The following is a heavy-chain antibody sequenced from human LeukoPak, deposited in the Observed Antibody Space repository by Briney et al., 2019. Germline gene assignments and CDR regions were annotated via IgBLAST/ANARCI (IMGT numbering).Heavy chain of an antibody. J-gene: IGHJ4*02. D-gene: IGHD3-22*01. V-gene: IGHV4-39*01. CDR3: ARHYYDSSGYRRDYYFDY. Sequence: ASETLSLTCTVSGGSLSSTSDYWGWIRQPPGKGLEWIGSVRYSGTTYYSPSLKSRLTMSVDTSKNQFSLKLSSVTAADTAVYFSARHYYDSSGYRRDYYFDYWGQGTLVTVSS. CDR2: VRYSGTT. CDR1: GGSLSSTSDY.